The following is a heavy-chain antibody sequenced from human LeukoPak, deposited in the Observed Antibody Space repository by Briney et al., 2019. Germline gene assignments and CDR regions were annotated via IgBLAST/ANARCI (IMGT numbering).Heavy chain of an antibody. CDR3: ARSGGPGTYPQLRYNWYDP. CDR1: GFTLSDYH. CDR2: ITTISHYI. J-gene: IGHJ5*02. V-gene: IGHV3-21*01. Sequence: PGGSLRLSCAASGFTLSDYHMNWVRQAPGKGLEWLSSITTISHYIYYAGAVRGRFTISRDNAKNSLYLQMNSLRGEDTAVYYCARSGGPGTYPQLRYNWYDPWGQGTLVTVSS. D-gene: IGHD3-10*01.